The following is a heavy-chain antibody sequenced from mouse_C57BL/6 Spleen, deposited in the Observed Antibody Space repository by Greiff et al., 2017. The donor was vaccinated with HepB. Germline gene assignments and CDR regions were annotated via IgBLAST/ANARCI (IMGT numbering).Heavy chain of an antibody. D-gene: IGHD1-1*01. CDR1: GYTFTSYW. J-gene: IGHJ4*01. CDR2: IDPNSGGT. V-gene: IGHV1-72*01. Sequence: QVQLKESGAELVKPGASVKLSCKASGYTFTSYWMHWVKQRPGRGLEWIGRIDPNSGGTKYNEKFKSKATLTVDKPSSTAYMQLSSLTSEDSAVYYCARDYGSRYDYAMDYWGQGTSVTVSS. CDR3: ARDYGSRYDYAMDY.